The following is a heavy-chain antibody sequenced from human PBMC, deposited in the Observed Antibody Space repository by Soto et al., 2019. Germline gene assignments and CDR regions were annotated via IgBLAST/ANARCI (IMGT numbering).Heavy chain of an antibody. CDR2: INAGNGNT. V-gene: IGHV1-3*01. J-gene: IGHJ6*02. CDR3: ARTVGYYSGMDV. D-gene: IGHD4-17*01. Sequence: QVQLVQSGAEVKKPGASVKVSCKASGYTFTSYAMHWVRQAPGQRLEWMGWINAGNGNTKYSRKFQGRVTITRDTSASTAYMELSSLRSEDTAVYYCARTVGYYSGMDVWGQGTTVTVSS. CDR1: GYTFTSYA.